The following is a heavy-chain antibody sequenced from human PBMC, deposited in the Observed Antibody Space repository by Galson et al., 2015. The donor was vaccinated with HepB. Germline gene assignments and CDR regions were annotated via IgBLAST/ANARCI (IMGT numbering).Heavy chain of an antibody. V-gene: IGHV3-53*01. CDR1: GFTVSSNY. CDR3: ARSGAAAAPFDY. J-gene: IGHJ4*02. Sequence: SLRLSCAASGFTVSSNYMSWVRQAPGKGLEWVSVIYSGGSTYYADSVKGRFTISRDNSKNTLYLQMNSLRAEDTAVYYCARSGAAAAPFDYWGQGTLVTVSS. CDR2: IYSGGST. D-gene: IGHD6-13*01.